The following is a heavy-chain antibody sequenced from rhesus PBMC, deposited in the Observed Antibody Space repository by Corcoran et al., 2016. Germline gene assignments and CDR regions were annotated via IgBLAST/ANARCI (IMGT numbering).Heavy chain of an antibody. CDR3: ARQGYTDHLGGLDS. CDR1: VGSIIGYHY. J-gene: IGHJ6*01. D-gene: IGHD2-39*02. V-gene: IGHV4-143*01. Sequence: QLQLQESGTGRVKPSETLSPTCTGFVGSIIGYHYWNWIRQSPGTGLEWIGDVYGNSASTNTNPSLKIRVTISKDTSKNKFSLRLTSVTAADTAVYYCARQGYTDHLGGLDSWGQGVVVTVSS. CDR2: VYGNSAST.